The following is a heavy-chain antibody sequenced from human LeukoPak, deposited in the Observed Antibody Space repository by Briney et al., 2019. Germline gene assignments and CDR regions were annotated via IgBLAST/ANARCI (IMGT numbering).Heavy chain of an antibody. V-gene: IGHV4-39*01. J-gene: IGHJ6*03. CDR2: IFYSGST. CDR3: ARATTHGSGSYRVIGYYYYYMDV. Sequence: SETLSLTCSVSGGSISSSNYYLGWIRQPPGKGLEWIGSIFYSGSTGYNPSLKSRVTISVDTSKNQFSLKLSSVTASDTAVYYCARATTHGSGSYRVIGYYYYYMDVWGKGTTVTVSS. D-gene: IGHD3-10*01. CDR1: GGSISSSNYY.